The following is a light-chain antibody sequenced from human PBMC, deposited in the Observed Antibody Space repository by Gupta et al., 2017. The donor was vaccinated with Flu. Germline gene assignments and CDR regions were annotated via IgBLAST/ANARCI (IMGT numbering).Light chain of an antibody. V-gene: IGKV2-30*01. J-gene: IGKJ5*01. Sequence: DVVMNQSPLSLAVTLGQPASISCRSSQSLLYSNGDTYLSWFQQRPGQAPRRLIYKVSTRDSGVPDRFSGSGSGTDFTLKISSVEADDVGVYYCRQSAHSPPITFGQGTRMEIK. CDR2: KVS. CDR3: RQSAHSPPIT. CDR1: QSLLYSNGDTY.